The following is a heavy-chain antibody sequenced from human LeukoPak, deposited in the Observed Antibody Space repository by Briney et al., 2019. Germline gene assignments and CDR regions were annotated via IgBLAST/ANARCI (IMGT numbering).Heavy chain of an antibody. D-gene: IGHD6-13*01. J-gene: IGHJ6*02. V-gene: IGHV4-34*01. CDR2: INHSGST. CDR3: ARGGGHYSSSWYDGYYYGMDV. CDR1: GGSISSYY. Sequence: SETLSLTCTVSGGSISSYYWSWIRQPPGKGLEWIGEINHSGSTNYNPSLKSRVTISVDTSKNQFSLKLSSVTAADTAVYYCARGGGHYSSSWYDGYYYGMDVWGQGTTVTVSS.